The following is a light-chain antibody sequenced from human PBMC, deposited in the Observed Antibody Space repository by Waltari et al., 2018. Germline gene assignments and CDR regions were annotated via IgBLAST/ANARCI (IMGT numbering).Light chain of an antibody. J-gene: IGLJ2*01. Sequence: QSALTQPASVSGSPGQSITIAGTGTSSDVGRYNLVSRYQQHPGKAPKLMIYEGSKRPSGVSNRFSGSKSGNTASLTISGLQAEDEADYYCCSYAGSSTPVVFGGGTKLTVL. V-gene: IGLV2-23*01. CDR2: EGS. CDR1: SSDVGRYNL. CDR3: CSYAGSSTPVV.